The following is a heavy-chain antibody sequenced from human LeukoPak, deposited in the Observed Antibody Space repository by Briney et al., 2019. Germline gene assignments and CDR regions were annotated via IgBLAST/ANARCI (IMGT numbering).Heavy chain of an antibody. CDR2: IYTSGST. V-gene: IGHV4-4*07. Sequence: SETLSLTCTVSGGSISSYYWSWIRQPAGKGLEWIGRIYTSGSTNYNPSLKSRVTMSVGTSKNQFSLKLSSVTAADTAVYYCARDRGVRGVIVNFDYWGQGTLVTVSS. CDR3: ARDRGVRGVIVNFDY. D-gene: IGHD3-10*01. CDR1: GGSISSYY. J-gene: IGHJ4*02.